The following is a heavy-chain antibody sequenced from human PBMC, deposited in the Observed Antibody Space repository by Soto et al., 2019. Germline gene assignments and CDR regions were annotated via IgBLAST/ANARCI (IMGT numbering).Heavy chain of an antibody. CDR2: INPNSGGT. V-gene: IGHV1-2*02. CDR3: ARRSMVRGVIISSVWFDP. D-gene: IGHD3-10*01. J-gene: IGHJ5*02. CDR1: GYTFTGYY. Sequence: EASVKVSCKASGYTFTGYYMHWVRQAPGQGLEWMGWINPNSGGTNYAQKFQGRVTMTRDTSISTAYMELSRLRSDDTAVYYCARRSMVRGVIISSVWFDPWGQGTLVTVSS.